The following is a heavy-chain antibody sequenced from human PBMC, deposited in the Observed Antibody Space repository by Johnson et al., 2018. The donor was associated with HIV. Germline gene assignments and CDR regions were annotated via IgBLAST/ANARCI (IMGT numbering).Heavy chain of an antibody. CDR1: RFMFEDYG. J-gene: IGHJ3*02. V-gene: IGHV3-20*04. CDR2: INWHGGNI. Sequence: VQLVESGGGVVRPGGSLRLSCEGFRFMFEDYGLSWVRQAPGKGLEWVSGINWHGGNIGYAASVKGRCTISRDNVKNPLYLQMNSLRAEDTALYYCAKSFSTDNFWSGYYQSPDAFDIWGQGTMVTVSS. CDR3: AKSFSTDNFWSGYYQSPDAFDI. D-gene: IGHD3-3*01.